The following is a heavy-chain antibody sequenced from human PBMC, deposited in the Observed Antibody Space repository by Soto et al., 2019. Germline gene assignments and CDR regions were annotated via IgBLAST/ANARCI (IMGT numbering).Heavy chain of an antibody. D-gene: IGHD3-22*01. Sequence: QVQLQESGPGLVKPSQTLSLTCTVSGGSISSGDYYWSWIRQPPGKGLEWIGYIYYSGSTYYNPSPKSRVTIPVDTSNNQFSLKLSSVTAADTAVYYCAGATDSSGPIDYWGQGTLVTVSS. J-gene: IGHJ4*02. CDR1: GGSISSGDYY. CDR3: AGATDSSGPIDY. V-gene: IGHV4-30-4*01. CDR2: IYYSGST.